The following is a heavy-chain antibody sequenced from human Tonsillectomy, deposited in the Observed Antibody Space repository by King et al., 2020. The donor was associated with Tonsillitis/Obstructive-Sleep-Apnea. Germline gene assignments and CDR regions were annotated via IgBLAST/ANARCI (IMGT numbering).Heavy chain of an antibody. J-gene: IGHJ6*03. V-gene: IGHV5-10-1*01. Sequence: VQLVESGAEVKKPGESLRISCTGSGYSFTSYWISWVRQMPGKGLEWMGRIDPSDSYTNYSPSFQGHVTISADKSISTAYLQWSSLKASDTAMYYCATVTTPDVNIVATIGYYYYMDVWGKGTTVTVSS. D-gene: IGHD5-12*01. CDR3: ATVTTPDVNIVATIGYYYYMDV. CDR1: GYSFTSYW. CDR2: IDPSDSYT.